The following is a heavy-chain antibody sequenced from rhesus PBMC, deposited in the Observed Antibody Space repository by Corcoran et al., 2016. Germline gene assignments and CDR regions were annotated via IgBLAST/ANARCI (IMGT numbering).Heavy chain of an antibody. V-gene: IGHV4-106*01. CDR1: GGSISDDYY. D-gene: IGHD3-9*01. CDR3: ARDHLANPYYEDDYGYYYYGLDS. CDR2: IYGSGGGT. Sequence: QVQLQESGPGLVKPSETLSLTCAVSGGSISDDYYWSWIRQPPGKGLEWIGYIYGSGGGTHYNPSLKNRGTISIDTSKNQFSMKLRSVTAADTAVYYCARDHLANPYYEDDYGYYYYGLDSWGQGVVVTVSS. J-gene: IGHJ6*01.